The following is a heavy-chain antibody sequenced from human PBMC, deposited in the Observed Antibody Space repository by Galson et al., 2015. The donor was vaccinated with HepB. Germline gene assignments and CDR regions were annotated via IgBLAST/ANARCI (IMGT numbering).Heavy chain of an antibody. CDR3: ARVSVTVVQGSLVLSYYFDY. Sequence: SVKVSCKASGYTFIGFYIYWVRQAPGQGLEWLGRINPDSGGTNYAQKFQGRVTMTRDTSITTAYMELSRLRSDDTAVYYCARVSVTVVQGSLVLSYYFDYWGQGTLVTVSS. CDR1: GYTFIGFY. D-gene: IGHD3-10*01. V-gene: IGHV1-2*06. J-gene: IGHJ4*02. CDR2: INPDSGGT.